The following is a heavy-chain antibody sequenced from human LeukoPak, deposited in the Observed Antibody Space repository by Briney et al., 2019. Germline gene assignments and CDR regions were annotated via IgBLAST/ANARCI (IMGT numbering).Heavy chain of an antibody. J-gene: IGHJ4*02. Sequence: ASVKVSCKASGYIFNDYYMHWVRQAPGQGLEWMGWINPNSGFTNYAQKFQGRVSMTRDMSISTAYMELSSLRSDDTAVYYCARDKSTAVRFLQYYWGQGTLVTVSS. CDR2: INPNSGFT. CDR1: GYIFNDYY. V-gene: IGHV1-2*02. CDR3: ARDKSTAVRFLQYY. D-gene: IGHD3-3*01.